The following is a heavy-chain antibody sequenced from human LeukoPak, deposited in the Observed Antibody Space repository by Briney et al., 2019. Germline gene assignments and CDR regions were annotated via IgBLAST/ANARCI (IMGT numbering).Heavy chain of an antibody. CDR2: ICYSGST. D-gene: IGHD3-10*01. CDR3: ARVSSITMVRGVFDY. Sequence: SETLSLTCTVSGGSISSYYWSWIRQPPGKGLEWIGYICYSGSTNYNPSLKSRVTISVDTSKNQFSLKLSSVTAADTAVYYCARVSSITMVRGVFDYWGQGTLVTVSS. J-gene: IGHJ4*02. V-gene: IGHV4-59*01. CDR1: GGSISSYY.